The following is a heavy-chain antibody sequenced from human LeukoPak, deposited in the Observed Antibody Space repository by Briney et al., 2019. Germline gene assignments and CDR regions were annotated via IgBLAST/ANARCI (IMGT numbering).Heavy chain of an antibody. J-gene: IGHJ4*02. Sequence: GGSLRLSCAASGFTFSSYSMNWVRQAPGKGLEWVSSISSSSSYIYYADSVKGRFTISRDNAKNSLYLQMNSLRAEDTAVYYCAREVPAAYIDYWGQGTLVTVSS. D-gene: IGHD2-2*01. V-gene: IGHV3-21*01. CDR1: GFTFSSYS. CDR2: ISSSSSYI. CDR3: AREVPAAYIDY.